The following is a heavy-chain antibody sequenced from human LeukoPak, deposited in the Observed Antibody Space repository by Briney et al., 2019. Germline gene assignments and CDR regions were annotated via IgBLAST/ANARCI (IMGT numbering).Heavy chain of an antibody. V-gene: IGHV5-51*01. CDR1: GHNFTDYW. D-gene: IGHD5-12*01. J-gene: IGHJ4*02. CDR3: ARRGYSGYSPLDS. Sequence: GESLKISCRASGHNFTDYWNAWVRQLPGKGLEWVGIIHPSDSETQYSPSFQGQVTISADNSITTAYLQWSSLKASDTAIYYCARRGYSGYSPLDSWGQGTLVFVSS. CDR2: IHPSDSET.